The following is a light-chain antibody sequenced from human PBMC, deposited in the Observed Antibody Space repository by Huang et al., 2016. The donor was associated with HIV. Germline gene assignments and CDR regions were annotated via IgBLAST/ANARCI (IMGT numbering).Light chain of an antibody. J-gene: IGKJ4*01. CDR1: QNVRNN. CDR3: QQYDKWPPGLT. Sequence: EIKMTQSPATLSVSPGGRGTLSCRASQNVRNNLAWYQQKTVQAPRHLISDTSTRATGIPARLSGSGSGTEFTLTISSLQSEDFAIYYCQQYDKWPPGLTFGGGTKVEI. V-gene: IGKV3D-15*01. CDR2: DTS.